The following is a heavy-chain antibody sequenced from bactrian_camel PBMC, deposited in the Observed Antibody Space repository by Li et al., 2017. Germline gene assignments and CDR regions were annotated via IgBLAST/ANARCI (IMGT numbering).Heavy chain of an antibody. V-gene: IGHV3S42*01. Sequence: DVQLVESGGGSVEAGGSLRLSCAASGYSGTAYCMGWFRQAPGKEREGVAGIDKEGLPSYTDSVKGRFTISKDSAKNTLYLQMNSLRPEDTAMYYCATDLPPQWGVSERRAHVSGAYDLNFYGQGTQVTVS. CDR2: IDKEGLP. J-gene: IGHJ4*01. D-gene: IGHD4*01. CDR1: GYSGTAYC.